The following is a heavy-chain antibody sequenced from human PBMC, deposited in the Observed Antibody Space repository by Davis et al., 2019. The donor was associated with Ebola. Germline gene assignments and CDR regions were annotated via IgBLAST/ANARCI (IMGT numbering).Heavy chain of an antibody. Sequence: ASVKVSCKASGYTFTSYGISWVRQAPGQGLEWMGWINTNTGNPTYAQGFTGRFVFSLDTSVSTAYLQISSLKAEDTAVYYCARGGGLLWFGESNNGMDVWGKGTTVTVSS. CDR2: INTNTGNP. CDR1: GYTFTSYG. J-gene: IGHJ6*04. V-gene: IGHV7-4-1*02. D-gene: IGHD3-10*01. CDR3: ARGGGLLWFGESNNGMDV.